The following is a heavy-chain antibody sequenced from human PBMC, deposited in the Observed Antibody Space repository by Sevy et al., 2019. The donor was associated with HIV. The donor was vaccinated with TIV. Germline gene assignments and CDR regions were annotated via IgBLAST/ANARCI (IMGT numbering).Heavy chain of an antibody. CDR1: GGSISNDY. D-gene: IGHD3-3*01. CDR2: IYYSGTT. Sequence: SETLSLTCTVSGGSISNDYWSWIRQPPGKGLEWIGDIYYSGTTDYNPSLKSRISMSLETSKNQFSLKLTSVTAADKAIYYCAKTRGVLVQFLEEKWFGPWGQGTLVTVSS. V-gene: IGHV4-59*03. J-gene: IGHJ5*02. CDR3: AKTRGVLVQFLEEKWFGP.